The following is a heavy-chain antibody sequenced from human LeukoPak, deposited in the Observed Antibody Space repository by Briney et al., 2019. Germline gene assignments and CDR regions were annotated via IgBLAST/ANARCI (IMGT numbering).Heavy chain of an antibody. J-gene: IGHJ4*02. CDR3: ARGGGYCGGDCYGIDY. V-gene: IGHV3-21*01. CDR1: GFTFSPYN. Sequence: GGSLRLSCAASGFTFSPYNMNWVRQAPGKGLEWVSAISSRSSCIYYADSVKGRFTISRDNAKNSLYLQMNSLRAEDTAVYYCARGGGYCGGDCYGIDYWGQGTLVTVSS. D-gene: IGHD2-21*01. CDR2: ISSRSSCI.